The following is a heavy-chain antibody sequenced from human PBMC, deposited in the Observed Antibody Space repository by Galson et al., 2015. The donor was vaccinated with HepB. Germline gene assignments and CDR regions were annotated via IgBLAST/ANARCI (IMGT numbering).Heavy chain of an antibody. V-gene: IGHV3-20*04. CDR2: INWNGGST. J-gene: IGHJ4*02. D-gene: IGHD3-22*01. CDR3: ARSANYYDSSGYYDY. Sequence: SLRLSCAASGFTFDDYGMSWVRQAPGKGLEWVSGINWNGGSTGYADSVKGRFTISRDNAKNSLYLQMNSLRAEDTALYYCARSANYYDSSGYYDYWGQGTLVTVSS. CDR1: GFTFDDYG.